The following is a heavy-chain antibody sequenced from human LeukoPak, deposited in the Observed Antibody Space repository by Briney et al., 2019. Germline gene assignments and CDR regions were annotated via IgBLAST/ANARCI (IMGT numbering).Heavy chain of an antibody. J-gene: IGHJ4*02. D-gene: IGHD3-3*01. CDR2: INPSGGST. CDR1: GHTFTSYY. Sequence: ASVKVSCKASGHTFTSYYMHWVRQAPGQGLEWMGIINPSGGSTSYAQKFQGRVTMTRDMSTSTVYMELSSLRSEDTAVYYCARDGGIEGYYDFWSGSHYDYWGQGTLVTVSS. CDR3: ARDGGIEGYYDFWSGSHYDY. V-gene: IGHV1-46*01.